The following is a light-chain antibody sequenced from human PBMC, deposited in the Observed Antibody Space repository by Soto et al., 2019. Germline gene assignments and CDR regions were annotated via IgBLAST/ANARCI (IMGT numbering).Light chain of an antibody. J-gene: IGLJ1*01. Sequence: SALTQPASVSGSPGRSITISCTGTSSDVGNYNLVSWYQHDPGKAPKLLIYEGSKRPSGVSDRFSGSKSGNTASLTISGLQAEDEADYYCCSYASSSTYVFGTGTRSPS. V-gene: IGLV2-23*01. CDR3: CSYASSSTYV. CDR2: EGS. CDR1: SSDVGNYNL.